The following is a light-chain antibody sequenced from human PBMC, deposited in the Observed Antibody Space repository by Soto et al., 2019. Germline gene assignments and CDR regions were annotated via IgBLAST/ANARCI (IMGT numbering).Light chain of an antibody. CDR2: KAS. V-gene: IGKV1-5*03. J-gene: IGKJ4*01. CDR3: QQFSSYT. Sequence: DIQMTQSPSTLSASVGDRVTITCRATQSISSGLAWYQQKSGKAPKLLIYKASTLESGVPSRFSGSGSGTEFTLTISSLQADDFATYYCQQFSSYTFGGGTKVEIK. CDR1: QSISSG.